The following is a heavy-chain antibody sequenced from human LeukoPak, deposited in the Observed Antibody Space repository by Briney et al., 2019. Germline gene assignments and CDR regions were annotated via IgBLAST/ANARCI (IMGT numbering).Heavy chain of an antibody. V-gene: IGHV3-21*01. CDR2: ISSSSSYI. Sequence: GGSLRLSCAASGFTFSSYSMNWVRQAPGKGLEWVSSISSSSSYIYYADSVKGRFTISRDNAKNSLYLQMHSLRAEDTAVYYCAKVRGYNYGCYLYYIDVWGKGTTVTVSS. J-gene: IGHJ6*03. D-gene: IGHD5-18*01. CDR3: AKVRGYNYGCYLYYIDV. CDR1: GFTFSSYS.